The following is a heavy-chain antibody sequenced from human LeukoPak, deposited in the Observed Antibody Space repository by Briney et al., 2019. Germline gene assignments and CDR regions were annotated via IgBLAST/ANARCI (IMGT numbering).Heavy chain of an antibody. D-gene: IGHD6-13*01. V-gene: IGHV4-4*07. CDR1: GGSISSYY. J-gene: IGHJ4*02. CDR3: AREQQLVRGQVFTDY. Sequence: SEIMSPTCTVSGGSISSYYWSWIRQPAGKGLGWIGRIYTSGSTNYNPSLKSRVTMSVDTSKNQFSLKLSSVTAADTAVYYCAREQQLVRGQVFTDYWGQGTLVTVSS. CDR2: IYTSGST.